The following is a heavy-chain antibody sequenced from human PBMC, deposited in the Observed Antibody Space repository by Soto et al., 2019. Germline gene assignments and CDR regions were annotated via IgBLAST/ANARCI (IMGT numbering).Heavy chain of an antibody. CDR3: ARDPAYYYGSGSSSPGIFDY. J-gene: IGHJ4*02. Sequence: GGSPELSRAASGLAFSSSGIPGVRKAPGKGLVWVSRINSDGSSTSYADSVKGRFTISRDNAKNSLYLQMNSLRAEDTAVYYCARDPAYYYGSGSSSPGIFDYWGQGTLVTVSS. D-gene: IGHD3-10*01. V-gene: IGHV3-74*01. CDR1: GLAFSSSG. CDR2: INSDGSST.